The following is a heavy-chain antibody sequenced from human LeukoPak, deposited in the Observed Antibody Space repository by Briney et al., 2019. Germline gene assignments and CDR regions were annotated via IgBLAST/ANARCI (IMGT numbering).Heavy chain of an antibody. CDR2: ISYDGSNK. CDR3: ARDRVATIVATILTFDY. V-gene: IGHV3-30-3*01. Sequence: GGSLRLSCAASGFTFSSYAMHRVRQAPGKGLEWVAVISYDGSNKYYADSVKGRFTISRDNSKNTLYLQMNSLRAEDTAVYYCARDRVATIVATILTFDYWGQGTLVTVSS. CDR1: GFTFSSYA. J-gene: IGHJ4*02. D-gene: IGHD5-12*01.